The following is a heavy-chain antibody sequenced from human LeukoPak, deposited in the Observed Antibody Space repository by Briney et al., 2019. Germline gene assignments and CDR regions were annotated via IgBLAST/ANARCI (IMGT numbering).Heavy chain of an antibody. D-gene: IGHD3-10*01. Sequence: GGSLRLSCAASGFTFSSYAMSWVRQAPGKGLEWVSVISGSGSSTYYADSVKGRFTISRDNSKNTLYLQMNSLRAEDTAVYYCAKGFYYRSGTNFDYWGQGPLVTVS. J-gene: IGHJ4*02. CDR1: GFTFSSYA. V-gene: IGHV3-23*01. CDR2: ISGSGSST. CDR3: AKGFYYRSGTNFDY.